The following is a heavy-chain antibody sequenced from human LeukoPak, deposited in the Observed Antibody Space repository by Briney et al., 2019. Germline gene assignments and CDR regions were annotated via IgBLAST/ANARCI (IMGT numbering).Heavy chain of an antibody. V-gene: IGHV1-24*01. CDR2: FDPEDGET. J-gene: IGHJ3*02. CDR3: ATELISNWNDRPPVAFDI. D-gene: IGHD1-1*01. CDR1: GYTLTELS. Sequence: GASVKVSCKVSGYTLTELSMHWVRQAPGKGLEWMGGFDPEDGETIYAQKFQGRVTMTEDTSTDTAYMELSSLRSEDTAVYYCATELISNWNDRPPVAFDIWGQGTMVTVSS.